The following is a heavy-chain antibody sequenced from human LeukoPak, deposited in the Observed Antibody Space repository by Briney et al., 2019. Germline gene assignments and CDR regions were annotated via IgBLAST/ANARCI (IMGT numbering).Heavy chain of an antibody. CDR2: ISGSGDRP. CDR3: ARGGTSGYHLAQ. Sequence: GGSLRLSCAASGFAFVNYAMTWVRQAPGKGLEWVSSISGSGDRPYYADSVKGRFTISRDNSKNTLYLQMYSLRAEDTAIYYCARGGTSGYHLAQWGQGTLVTVSS. D-gene: IGHD3-22*01. J-gene: IGHJ4*02. CDR1: GFAFVNYA. V-gene: IGHV3-23*01.